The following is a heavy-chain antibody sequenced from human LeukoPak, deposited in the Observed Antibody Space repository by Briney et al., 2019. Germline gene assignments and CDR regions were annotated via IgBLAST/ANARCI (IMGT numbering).Heavy chain of an antibody. CDR1: GYRFTSYW. D-gene: IGHD2-2*03. V-gene: IGHV5-51*01. CDR3: ARQRGYCSSTSCYKEAFDI. CDR2: IYPRHSDT. Sequence: GASLKISCKGSGYRFTSYWIGWVRQMPGKGLGWMGIIYPRHSDTRYSPSFQVQVTISADKSISTAYLQWSSLKASDTAMYYCARQRGYCSSTSCYKEAFDIWGQGTMVTVSS. J-gene: IGHJ3*02.